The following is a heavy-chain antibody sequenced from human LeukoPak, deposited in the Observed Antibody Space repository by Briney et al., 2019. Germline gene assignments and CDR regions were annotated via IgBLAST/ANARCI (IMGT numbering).Heavy chain of an antibody. CDR2: ISGGGVAI. V-gene: IGHV3-23*01. CDR3: AKDGFDYYDSSGYYYFNY. Sequence: GGSLRLSCAASGFTFSNHAMSWVRQAPGKGLQWVSAISGGGVAIYYADSVKGRFTISRDNSENTLYLQTNSLRAEDTAVYYCAKDGFDYYDSSGYYYFNYWGQGTLVTVSS. J-gene: IGHJ4*02. CDR1: GFTFSNHA. D-gene: IGHD3-22*01.